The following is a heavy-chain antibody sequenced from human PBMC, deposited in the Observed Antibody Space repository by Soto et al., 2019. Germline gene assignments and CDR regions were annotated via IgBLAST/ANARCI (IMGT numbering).Heavy chain of an antibody. V-gene: IGHV1-69*13. CDR1: GGTFSSYA. CDR2: IIPIFGTA. Sequence: SVKVSCKASGGTFSSYAISWVRQAPGQGLEWMGGIIPIFGTANYAQKFQGRVTITADESTSTAYMELSSLRPEDTAVYYCARVVGDSSGYFYYYYGMDVWGQGTTVTVSS. J-gene: IGHJ6*02. CDR3: ARVVGDSSGYFYYYYGMDV. D-gene: IGHD3-22*01.